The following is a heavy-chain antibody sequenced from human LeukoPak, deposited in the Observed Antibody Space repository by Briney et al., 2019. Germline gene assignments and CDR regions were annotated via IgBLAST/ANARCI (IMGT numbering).Heavy chain of an antibody. CDR3: AIFNVAGTRYYGMDV. V-gene: IGHV3-64*01. Sequence: GGSLRLSCAASGFTFSSYAMHWVRQAPGKGLEYVSAISSNGGSTYYANSVKGRFTISRDNSKNTLYLQMGSLRAEDMAVYYCAIFNVAGTRYYGMDVWGQGTTVTVSS. CDR1: GFTFSSYA. J-gene: IGHJ6*02. CDR2: ISSNGGST. D-gene: IGHD6-19*01.